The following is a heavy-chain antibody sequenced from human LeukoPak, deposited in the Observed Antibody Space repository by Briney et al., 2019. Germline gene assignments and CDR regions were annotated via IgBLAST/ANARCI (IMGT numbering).Heavy chain of an antibody. D-gene: IGHD6-13*01. V-gene: IGHV4-34*01. CDR2: INHSGST. CDR1: GGSFSGYY. J-gene: IGHJ4*02. CDR3: ARGDSSWYL. Sequence: PSETLSLTCAVYGGSFSGYYWSWIRQPPGKGLEWIGEINHSGSTNYNPSLKSRVTTSVDTSKNQFSLKLSSVTAADTAVYYCARGDSSWYLWGQGTLVTVSS.